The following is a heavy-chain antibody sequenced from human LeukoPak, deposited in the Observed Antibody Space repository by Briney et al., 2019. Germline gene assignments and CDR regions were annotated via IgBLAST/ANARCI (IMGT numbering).Heavy chain of an antibody. J-gene: IGHJ6*03. Sequence: PGGSLRLSCAASGFTFSSYGMHWVRQAPGKGLEWVAVISYDGSKKYYADSVKGRFTISRDNSKNTLYLQMNSLRAEDTAVYYCARVLRYCSGGNCYSGGLGYMDVWGKGTTVTISS. V-gene: IGHV3-30*03. CDR3: ARVLRYCSGGNCYSGGLGYMDV. CDR1: GFTFSSYG. D-gene: IGHD2-15*01. CDR2: ISYDGSKK.